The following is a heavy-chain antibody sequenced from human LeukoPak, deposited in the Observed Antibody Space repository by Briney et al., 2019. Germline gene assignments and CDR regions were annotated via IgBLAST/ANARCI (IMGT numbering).Heavy chain of an antibody. CDR1: GGSISSYY. J-gene: IGHJ6*02. CDR3: AGDHYYYGMDV. CDR2: IYTSGST. V-gene: IGHV4-4*07. Sequence: SETLSLTCTVSGGSISSYYWSWIRQPAGKGLEWIGRIYTSGSTNYNPSLKSRVTMSVDTSKNRFSLKLSSVTAADTAVYYCAGDHYYYGMDVWGQGTTVTVSS.